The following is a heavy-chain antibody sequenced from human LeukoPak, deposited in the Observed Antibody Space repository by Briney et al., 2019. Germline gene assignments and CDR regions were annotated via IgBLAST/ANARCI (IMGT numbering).Heavy chain of an antibody. CDR1: GGSISSGSYY. J-gene: IGHJ4*02. V-gene: IGHV4-61*02. Sequence: SQTLSLTCTVSGGSISSGSYYWSWIRQPAGKGLEWIGRIHTSGSTNYNPSLKSRVTISVDTSKNQFSLKLSSVTAADTAVYYCARDLRDDSSGYAWYFDYWGQGTLVTVSS. D-gene: IGHD3-22*01. CDR2: IHTSGST. CDR3: ARDLRDDSSGYAWYFDY.